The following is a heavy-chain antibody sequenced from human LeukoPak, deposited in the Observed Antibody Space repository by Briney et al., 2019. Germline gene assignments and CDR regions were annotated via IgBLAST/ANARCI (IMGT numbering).Heavy chain of an antibody. D-gene: IGHD3-10*01. V-gene: IGHV1-8*01. Sequence: GASVKVSRKASGYTFTSYDINGVRQATGQGLEWMGWMNPNSGNAGYAQKFQGRVTMTRNSSISTAYMELSSLRSEDTAVYYCARDYPYGSGSYYFDPWGQGTLVTVSS. J-gene: IGHJ5*02. CDR3: ARDYPYGSGSYYFDP. CDR1: GYTFTSYD. CDR2: MNPNSGNA.